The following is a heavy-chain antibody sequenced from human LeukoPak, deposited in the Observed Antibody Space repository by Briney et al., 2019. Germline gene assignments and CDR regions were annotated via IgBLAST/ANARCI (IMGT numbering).Heavy chain of an antibody. J-gene: IGHJ4*02. CDR2: IRYDGSNK. V-gene: IGHV3-30*02. Sequence: GGSLRLSCAASGFTFSSYGMHWVRQAPGKGLEWVAFIRYDGSNKYYADSVKGRFTISRDNSKNTLYLQMNSLRAEDTAVYYCAKERDFWSAGLDYWGQGTLVTVSS. D-gene: IGHD3-3*01. CDR3: AKERDFWSAGLDY. CDR1: GFTFSSYG.